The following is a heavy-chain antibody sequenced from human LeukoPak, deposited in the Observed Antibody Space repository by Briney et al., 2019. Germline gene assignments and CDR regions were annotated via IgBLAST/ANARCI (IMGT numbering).Heavy chain of an antibody. V-gene: IGHV3-30-3*01. CDR1: GFTFSSYA. J-gene: IGHJ4*02. Sequence: GRSLRLSCAASGFTFSSYAMHWVRQAPGKGLEWVAVISYDGSNKYYADSVKGRFTISRDNSKNTLYLQMNSLRAEDTAVYYCASSGWELTSLDYWGQGTLVTVSS. CDR3: ASSGWELTSLDY. CDR2: ISYDGSNK. D-gene: IGHD1-26*01.